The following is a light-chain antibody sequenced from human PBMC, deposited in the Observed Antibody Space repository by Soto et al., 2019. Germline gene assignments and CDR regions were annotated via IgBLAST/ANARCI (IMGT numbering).Light chain of an antibody. Sequence: QSVLTQPASVSGSPGQSITISCTGTSSDVGGYNYVSWYQHHPGKAPKLIIYDVTNRPSGVSSPFSGSKSGNTASLTISGLQPEDEADYYCSSYTTCNTRQRVFGTGTKVTVL. CDR3: SSYTTCNTRQRV. CDR1: SSDVGGYNY. CDR2: DVT. J-gene: IGLJ1*01. V-gene: IGLV2-14*03.